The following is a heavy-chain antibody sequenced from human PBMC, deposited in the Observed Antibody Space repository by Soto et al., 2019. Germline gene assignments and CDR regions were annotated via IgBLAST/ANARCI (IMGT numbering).Heavy chain of an antibody. V-gene: IGHV1-69*01. CDR2: IIPKLGSA. D-gene: IGHD2-21*01. CDR3: ARGGDGSNFGAVY. Sequence: QVQLVQSGAEVKEPGSSVKVSCKASGGGNLRDYRTTWVRRAPGQGLEWMGGIIPKLGSANYAQTFQGRVTVTADESTNTVYMERRSLRSDDTAVYYCARGGDGSNFGAVYWGQGTPVTVSS. J-gene: IGHJ4*02. CDR1: GGGNLRDYR.